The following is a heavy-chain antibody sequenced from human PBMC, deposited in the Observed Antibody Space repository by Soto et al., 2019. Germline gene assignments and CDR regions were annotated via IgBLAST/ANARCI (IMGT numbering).Heavy chain of an antibody. CDR1: GFTFSSYE. CDR2: ISNGGSNK. D-gene: IGHD6-19*01. V-gene: IGHV3-48*03. CDR3: ARDQWLYHPQRFDY. J-gene: IGHJ4*02. Sequence: GGSLRLSCAVSGFTFSSYEMNWVRQAPGKGLEWVAFISNGGSNKYYADSVKGRFIISRDNSKNRLYLQMNSLRAEDTAVYYCARDQWLYHPQRFDYWGQGTLVTVSS.